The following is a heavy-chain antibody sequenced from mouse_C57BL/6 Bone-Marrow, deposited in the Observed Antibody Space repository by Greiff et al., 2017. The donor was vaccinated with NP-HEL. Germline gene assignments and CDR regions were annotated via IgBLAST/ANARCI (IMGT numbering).Heavy chain of an antibody. CDR1: GYAFSSSW. J-gene: IGHJ3*01. CDR2: IYPGDGDT. D-gene: IGHD2-1*01. CDR3: ALYYGNYEAWFAY. Sequence: QVQLQQSGPELVKPGASVKISCKASGYAFSSSWMNWVKQRPGKGLEWIGRIYPGDGDTNYNGKFKGKATLTADKSSSTAYMQLSSLTSEDSAVYFCALYYGNYEAWFAYWGQGTLVTVSA. V-gene: IGHV1-82*01.